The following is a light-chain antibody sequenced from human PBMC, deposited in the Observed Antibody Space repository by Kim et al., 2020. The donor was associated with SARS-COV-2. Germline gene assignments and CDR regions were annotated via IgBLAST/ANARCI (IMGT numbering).Light chain of an antibody. CDR3: QQSYSTPST. CDR2: AAS. V-gene: IGKV1-39*01. J-gene: IGKJ4*01. Sequence: ASVGDRVTITCRASQSICGCLGWYQQKPGKAPKLLIYAASSLQSGVPSRFSGSGSGTDFTLTISSLQPEDFATYYCQQSYSTPSTFGGGTKVDIK. CDR1: QSICGC.